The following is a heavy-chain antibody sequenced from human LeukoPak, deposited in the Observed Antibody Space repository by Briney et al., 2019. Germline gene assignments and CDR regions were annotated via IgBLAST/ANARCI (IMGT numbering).Heavy chain of an antibody. J-gene: IGHJ4*02. D-gene: IGHD3-10*01. CDR1: GYSISSGYY. CDR3: ATNYGSGSYYILVY. V-gene: IGHV4-38-2*01. Sequence: SETLSLTCAVSGYSISSGYYWGWIRRPPGKGLEWIGNIYHSGSTYYNPSLKSRVTISLDTSKNQFSLKLSSVTAADTAVYYCATNYGSGSYYILVYWGQGTLVTVSS. CDR2: IYHSGST.